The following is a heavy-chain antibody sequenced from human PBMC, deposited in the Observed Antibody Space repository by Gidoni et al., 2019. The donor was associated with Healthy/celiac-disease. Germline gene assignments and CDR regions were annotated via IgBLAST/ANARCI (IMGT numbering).Heavy chain of an antibody. CDR3: ARAWVNTYAFDI. Sequence: EVQLVESGGGLIQPGGSLRLSCAASGFTVSSNHMSWVRQAPGKGLEWVSVIYSGGSTYYADSGKGRFTISRDNSKNTLYLQMNSRRAEDTAVDYCARAWVNTYAFDIWGQGTMVTVSS. J-gene: IGHJ3*02. V-gene: IGHV3-53*01. D-gene: IGHD3-16*01. CDR1: GFTVSSNH. CDR2: IYSGGST.